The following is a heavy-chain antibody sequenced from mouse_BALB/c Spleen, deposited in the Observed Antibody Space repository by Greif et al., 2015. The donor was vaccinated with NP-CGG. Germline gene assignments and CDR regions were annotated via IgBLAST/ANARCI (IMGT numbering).Heavy chain of an antibody. J-gene: IGHJ3*01. V-gene: IGHV1-14*01. Sequence: EVQLVESGPELVKPGASVKMSCKASGYTFTSYVMHWVKQKPGQGLEWIGYINPYNDGTKYNEKFKGKATLTSDKSSSTAYMELSSLTSEDSAVYYCARGYDYDGPAWFAYWGQGTLVTVSA. D-gene: IGHD2-4*01. CDR2: INPYNDGT. CDR3: ARGYDYDGPAWFAY. CDR1: GYTFTSYV.